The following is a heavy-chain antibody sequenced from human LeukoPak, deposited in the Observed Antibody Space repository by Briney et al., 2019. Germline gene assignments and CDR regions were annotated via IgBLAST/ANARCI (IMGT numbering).Heavy chain of an antibody. Sequence: KSSETLSLTCTVSGGSISSSSYYWGWIRQPPGKGLEWIVSIYYSGSTYYNPSLKSRVTISVDTSKNQFSLKLSSVTAADTAVYYCARVLIHCSGGSCYSLDYWGQGTLVTVSS. CDR1: GGSISSSSYY. D-gene: IGHD2-15*01. V-gene: IGHV4-39*07. J-gene: IGHJ4*02. CDR2: IYYSGST. CDR3: ARVLIHCSGGSCYSLDY.